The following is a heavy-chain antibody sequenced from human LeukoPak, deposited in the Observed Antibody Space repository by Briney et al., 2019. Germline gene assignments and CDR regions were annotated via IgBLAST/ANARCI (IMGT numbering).Heavy chain of an antibody. V-gene: IGHV4-59*01. CDR2: IYYSGST. Sequence: SETLSLTCTVSGGSISSYYWSWIRQPPGKGLEWIEYIYYSGSTNYNPSLKSRVTISVDTSKNQFSLKLSSVTAADTAVYYCARVASYDFWSGYYHFDYWGQGTLVTVSS. CDR1: GGSISSYY. D-gene: IGHD3-3*01. J-gene: IGHJ4*02. CDR3: ARVASYDFWSGYYHFDY.